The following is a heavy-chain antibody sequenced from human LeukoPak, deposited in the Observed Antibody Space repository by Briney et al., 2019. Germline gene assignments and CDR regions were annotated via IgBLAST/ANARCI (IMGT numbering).Heavy chain of an antibody. J-gene: IGHJ4*02. D-gene: IGHD2-21*02. V-gene: IGHV4-39*01. CDR3: AVRRVTHYYFDY. Sequence: SETLSLTCTVSGGSISSSSYYWSWIRQPPGKGLEWIGSIYYSGSTYYNPSLKSRVTISVDTSKNQFSLKLSSVTAADTAVYYCAVRRVTHYYFDYWGQGTLVTVSS. CDR1: GGSISSSSYY. CDR2: IYYSGST.